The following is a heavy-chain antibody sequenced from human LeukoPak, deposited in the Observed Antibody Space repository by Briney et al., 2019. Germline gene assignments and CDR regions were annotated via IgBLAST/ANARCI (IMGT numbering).Heavy chain of an antibody. CDR3: AREGYCSSTSCPMAN. V-gene: IGHV3-66*02. Sequence: GGSLRLSCAASGFTFSNAWMSWVRQAPGKGLEWVSVIYSGGSTYYADSVKGRFTISRDNSKNTLYLQMNSLRAEDTAVYYCAREGYCSSTSCPMANWGQGTLVTVSS. J-gene: IGHJ4*02. CDR2: IYSGGST. D-gene: IGHD2-2*01. CDR1: GFTFSNAW.